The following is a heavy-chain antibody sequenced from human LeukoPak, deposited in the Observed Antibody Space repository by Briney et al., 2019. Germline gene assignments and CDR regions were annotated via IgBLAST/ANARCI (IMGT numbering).Heavy chain of an antibody. V-gene: IGHV3-64*04. CDR2: ISSSGGII. Sequence: GGSLRLSCAASGFTFSSYAMHWVRQAPGKGLEFVSVISSSGGIIYYADSVKGRFTISRDNAKNSLYLQMNSLRAEDTAVYYCARPGYYYGMDVWGQGTTVTVSS. D-gene: IGHD3-10*01. J-gene: IGHJ6*02. CDR1: GFTFSSYA. CDR3: ARPGYYYGMDV.